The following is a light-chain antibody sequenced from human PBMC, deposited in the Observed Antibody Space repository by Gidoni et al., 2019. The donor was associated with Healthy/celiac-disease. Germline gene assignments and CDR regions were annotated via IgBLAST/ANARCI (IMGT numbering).Light chain of an antibody. CDR3: QQYDNLPLT. V-gene: IGKV1-33*01. CDR2: DAS. Sequence: IQMNQSPSSLSASVGARVTITCQASQDISNYLNWYQQKPGKAPKLLIYDASNLETGVPSRFSGSGSGTDFTFTISILQPEDIATYYCQQYDNLPLTFGGGTKVEIK. CDR1: QDISNY. J-gene: IGKJ4*01.